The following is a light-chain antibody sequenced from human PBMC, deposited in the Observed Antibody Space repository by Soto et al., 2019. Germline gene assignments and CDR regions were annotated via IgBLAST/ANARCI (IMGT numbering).Light chain of an antibody. CDR3: QHYNSYSEA. CDR2: KAS. J-gene: IGKJ1*01. CDR1: QTISSW. Sequence: DIRMTQSPSTLSGSVGDRVTITCRASQTISSWLAWYQQKPWKAPKLLIYKASTLKSGVPSRFSGSGSGTEFTLTISSLQPDDFATYYCQHYNSYSEAFGQGTKVELK. V-gene: IGKV1-5*03.